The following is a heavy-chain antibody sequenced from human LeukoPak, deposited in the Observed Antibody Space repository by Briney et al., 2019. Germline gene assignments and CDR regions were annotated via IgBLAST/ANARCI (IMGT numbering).Heavy chain of an antibody. CDR3: ARGHIAARVYGYYYGMDV. CDR1: GGSISSYY. CDR2: IYYSGST. Sequence: SETLSLTCTVSGGSISSYYWSWIRQPPGKGLEWIGYIYYSGSTNYNPSLKSRVTISVDTSKNQFSLKLSSVTVADTAVYYCARGHIAARVYGYYYGMDVWGQGTTVTVSS. D-gene: IGHD6-13*01. J-gene: IGHJ6*02. V-gene: IGHV4-59*12.